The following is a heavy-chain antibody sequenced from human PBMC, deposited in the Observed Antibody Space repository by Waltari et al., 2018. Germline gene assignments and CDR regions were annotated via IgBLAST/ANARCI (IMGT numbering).Heavy chain of an antibody. CDR1: GFTFSSYW. Sequence: EVQLVESVGGLVQPGGSLRLSCAASGFTFSSYWMSWVRQAPGKGLEWVANIKQDGSEKYYVDSVKGRFTISRDNAKNSLYLQMNSLRAEDTAVYYCATGIAAARRGDAFDIWGQGTMVTVSS. V-gene: IGHV3-7*01. J-gene: IGHJ3*02. CDR2: IKQDGSEK. CDR3: ATGIAAARRGDAFDI. D-gene: IGHD6-13*01.